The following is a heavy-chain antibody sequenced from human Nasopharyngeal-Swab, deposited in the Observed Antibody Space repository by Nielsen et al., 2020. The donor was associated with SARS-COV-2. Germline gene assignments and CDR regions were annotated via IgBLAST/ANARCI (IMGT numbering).Heavy chain of an antibody. V-gene: IGHV3-23*01. CDR3: AKDLAVITGYFQH. CDR1: GFTVSSNY. D-gene: IGHD3-22*01. Sequence: GESLKISCAASGFTVSSNYMSWVRQAPGKGLEWVSVISGSGGSTYYADSVKGRFTISRDNSKNTLYLQMNSLRAEDTAVYYCAKDLAVITGYFQHWGQGTLVTVSS. J-gene: IGHJ1*01. CDR2: ISGSGGST.